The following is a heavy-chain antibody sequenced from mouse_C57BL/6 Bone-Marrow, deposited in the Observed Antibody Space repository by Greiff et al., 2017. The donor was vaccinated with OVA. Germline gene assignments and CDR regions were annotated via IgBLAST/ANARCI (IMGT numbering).Heavy chain of an antibody. Sequence: DVKLVESEGGLVQPGSSMKLSCTASGFTFSDYYMAWVRQVPEKGLEWVANINYDGSSTYYLDSLKSRFIISRDNAKNILYLQMSSLKSEDTATYYCARVHWYFDVWGTGTTVTVSS. CDR2: INYDGSST. CDR1: GFTFSDYY. V-gene: IGHV5-16*01. J-gene: IGHJ1*03. CDR3: ARVHWYFDV.